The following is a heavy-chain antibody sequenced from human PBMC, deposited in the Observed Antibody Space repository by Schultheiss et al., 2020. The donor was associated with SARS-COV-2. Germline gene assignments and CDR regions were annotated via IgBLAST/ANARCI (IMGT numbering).Heavy chain of an antibody. V-gene: IGHV4-38-2*01. Sequence: SETLSLTCAVYGGSFSGYYRGWIRQPPGKGLEWIGSIYHSGSTYYNPSLKSRVTISVDTSKNQFSLKLSSVTAADTAVYYCARGGGYSSPADYWGQGTLVTVAS. CDR2: IYHSGST. CDR1: GGSFSGYY. CDR3: ARGGGYSSPADY. J-gene: IGHJ4*02. D-gene: IGHD5-18*01.